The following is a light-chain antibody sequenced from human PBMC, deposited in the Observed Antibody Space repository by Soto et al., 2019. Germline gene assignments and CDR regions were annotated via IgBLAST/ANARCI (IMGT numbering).Light chain of an antibody. V-gene: IGKV2-30*01. CDR3: MQGKHSLT. J-gene: IGKJ4*01. CDR2: QVS. CDR1: QSLVYSDGNTY. Sequence: DAVMTQSPLSLPVTLGQPASISCRSSQSLVYSDGNTYLNWFHQRPGQSPRRLIYQVSNRDSGVPDRFSGNGSGTDFTLKISRVEAEDVGVYYCMQGKHSLTFGGGTKVEIK.